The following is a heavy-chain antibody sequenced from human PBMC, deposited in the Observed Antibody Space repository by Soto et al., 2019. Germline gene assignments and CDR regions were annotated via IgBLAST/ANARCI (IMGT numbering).Heavy chain of an antibody. D-gene: IGHD4-17*01. V-gene: IGHV4-39*01. CDR2: IYYSGST. CDR3: AIHPLVGDYDLRVFYFYMDV. Sequence: QLQLQESGPGLVKPSETLSLTCTVSGGSISSSSYYWGWIRQPPGKGLEWIGSIYYSGSTYYNPSLKPRFDISVDTSKNLFSLQLSHVPAADTAVYYCAIHPLVGDYDLRVFYFYMDVWVEGTTVTVSS. CDR1: GGSISSSSYY. J-gene: IGHJ6*03.